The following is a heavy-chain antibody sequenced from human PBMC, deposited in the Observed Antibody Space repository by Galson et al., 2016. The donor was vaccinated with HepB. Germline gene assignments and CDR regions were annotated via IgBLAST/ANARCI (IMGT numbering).Heavy chain of an antibody. V-gene: IGHV2-5*02. CDR1: GFSINTTGVA. CDR3: AHYCSGGSCYPDWSDP. Sequence: PALVKPTQTLTLTCTLSGFSINTTGVAVGWIRQPPGKALEWLALLYWDEDTRYSPSLRSRLTISKDTSKNQVVLKVTNVGIQDTGTYYCAHYCSGGSCYPDWSDPWGQGILVTVSS. J-gene: IGHJ5*02. CDR2: LYWDEDT. D-gene: IGHD2-15*01.